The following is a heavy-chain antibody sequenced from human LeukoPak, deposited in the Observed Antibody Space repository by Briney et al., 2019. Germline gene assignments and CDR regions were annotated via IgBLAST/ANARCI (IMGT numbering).Heavy chain of an antibody. D-gene: IGHD3-22*01. J-gene: IGHJ4*02. CDR1: GYTFTSYG. Sequence: ASVKVSCKASGYTFTSYGISWVRQAPGQGLEWMGWISGYNGNTNYAQKVQGRVTMTTDTSTSTAYMELRSLRSDDTAVYYCAKAVESTQHKNYDSSGYMGYWGQGTLVTVSS. CDR3: AKAVESTQHKNYDSSGYMGY. CDR2: ISGYNGNT. V-gene: IGHV1-18*01.